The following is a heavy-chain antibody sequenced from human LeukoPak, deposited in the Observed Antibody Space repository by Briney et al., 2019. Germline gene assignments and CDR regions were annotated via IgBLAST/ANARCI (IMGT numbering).Heavy chain of an antibody. J-gene: IGHJ4*02. Sequence: GGSLRLSCAASGFTFSSYAMHWVRQAPGKGLEWVAVISYDGSNKYYADSVKGRFTISRDNSKNTLYLQMNSLRAEDTAVYYCAREAVYCSGGSCYFDYWGQGTLVTVSS. CDR2: ISYDGSNK. CDR3: AREAVYCSGGSCYFDY. V-gene: IGHV3-30-3*01. CDR1: GFTFSSYA. D-gene: IGHD2-15*01.